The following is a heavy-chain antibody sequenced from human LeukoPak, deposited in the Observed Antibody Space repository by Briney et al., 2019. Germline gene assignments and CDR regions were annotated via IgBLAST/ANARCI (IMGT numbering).Heavy chain of an antibody. J-gene: IGHJ4*02. Sequence: GGSLRLSCAASGFIFSTYAMHWVRQAPGKGLEWVAGISYDESNKYYANSVKGRFTISRDNSKNTLYLQMNSLRADDTAVYYCARVSGVVGATPFDHWGQGTLVTVSS. D-gene: IGHD1-26*01. V-gene: IGHV3-30*04. CDR2: ISYDESNK. CDR1: GFIFSTYA. CDR3: ARVSGVVGATPFDH.